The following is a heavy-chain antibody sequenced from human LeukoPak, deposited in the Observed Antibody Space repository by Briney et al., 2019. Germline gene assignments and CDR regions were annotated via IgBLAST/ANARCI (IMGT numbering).Heavy chain of an antibody. CDR3: ARDIRGYTDY. J-gene: IGHJ4*02. Sequence: GGSLRLSCAASGFTFSSYEMNWVRQAPGKGLEWVSYISSSGSTIYYADSVKVRFTISRDNAKNSLYLQMNSLRAEDTTVYYCARDIRGYTDYWGQGTLVTVSS. CDR2: ISSSGSTI. CDR1: GFTFSSYE. D-gene: IGHD5-18*01. V-gene: IGHV3-48*03.